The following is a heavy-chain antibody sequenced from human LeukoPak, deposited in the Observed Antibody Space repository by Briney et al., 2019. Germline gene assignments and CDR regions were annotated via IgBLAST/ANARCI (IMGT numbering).Heavy chain of an antibody. CDR2: INRRGST. Sequence: SETLSLTCAVCGGSFSRYYGRWIRRPPGRGREGIGEINRRGSTNYNPSRKSRVTISVDTHKNKFSLKLSSVTAAATAVYYCARNGVHHYYMDVWGKGPTVTISS. CDR3: ARNGVHHYYMDV. CDR1: GGSFSRYY. D-gene: IGHD2-8*01. J-gene: IGHJ6*03. V-gene: IGHV4-34*01.